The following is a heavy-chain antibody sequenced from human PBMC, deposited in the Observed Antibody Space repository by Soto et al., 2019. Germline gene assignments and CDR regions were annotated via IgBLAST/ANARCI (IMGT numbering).Heavy chain of an antibody. Sequence: QVQLVQSGAEVKKPGSSVKVSCKASGGTFSSYTISWVRQAPGQGLEWMGRIIPILGIANYAQKFQGRVTITADKSTSTAYMELSSLRSEDTAVYYCARPMKGIDCSGGSCYSGGDYYYYGMDVWGQGTTVTVSS. D-gene: IGHD2-15*01. V-gene: IGHV1-69*02. CDR1: GGTFSSYT. J-gene: IGHJ6*02. CDR2: IIPILGIA. CDR3: ARPMKGIDCSGGSCYSGGDYYYYGMDV.